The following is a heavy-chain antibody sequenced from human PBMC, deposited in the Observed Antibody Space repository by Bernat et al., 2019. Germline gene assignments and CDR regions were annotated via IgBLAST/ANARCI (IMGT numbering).Heavy chain of an antibody. D-gene: IGHD2-15*01. CDR2: ISGSGGST. CDR1: VFTFSSYA. J-gene: IGHJ4*02. Sequence: EVQLVESGGGLVQPGGSLRLSCAASVFTFSSYAMSWVGQAPGKGLEWVSAISGSGGSTYYADSVKGRFTISRDNSKNTLYLRMKSMRAEDTAVYYCAKKFVVDEYYFDCWGQGTLVTVAS. V-gene: IGHV3-23*04. CDR3: AKKFVVDEYYFDC.